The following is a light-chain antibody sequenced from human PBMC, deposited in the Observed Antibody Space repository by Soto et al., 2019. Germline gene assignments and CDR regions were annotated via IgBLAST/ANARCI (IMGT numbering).Light chain of an antibody. CDR2: AAS. V-gene: IGKV1-39*01. CDR3: QQTYSNPRT. Sequence: DIQMTQSPSSLSASVGDRVTITCRASQSIRTYLNWYQQKPGKAPKFLIYAASTLQSGVPSRFSGSGSGTGFTLTISSLQPEDFATYYCQQTYSNPRTFGQGTKVEIK. CDR1: QSIRTY. J-gene: IGKJ1*01.